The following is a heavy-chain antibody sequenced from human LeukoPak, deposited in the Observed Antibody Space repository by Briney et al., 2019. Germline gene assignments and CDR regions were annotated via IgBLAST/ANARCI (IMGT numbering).Heavy chain of an antibody. CDR1: GFTFSSYG. Sequence: GGSLRLSCAASGFTFSSYGMHWVRQAPGKGLEWVAVIWYDGSNKYYADSVKGRFTISRDNSKNTLYLQMNSLRAEDTAVYYCARSRRGSGYDYYFDYWGQGTLVTVSS. V-gene: IGHV3-33*01. CDR2: IWYDGSNK. CDR3: ARSRRGSGYDYYFDY. J-gene: IGHJ4*02. D-gene: IGHD5-12*01.